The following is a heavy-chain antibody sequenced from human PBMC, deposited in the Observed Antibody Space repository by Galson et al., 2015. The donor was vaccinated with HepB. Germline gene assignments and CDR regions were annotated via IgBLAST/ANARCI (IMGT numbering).Heavy chain of an antibody. CDR3: ATRETEHCDF. D-gene: IGHD1-26*01. J-gene: IGHJ4*02. CDR2: IGELTTDT. CDR1: GFTFRRSG. Sequence: SLRLSCAASGFTFRRSGMNWVRQAPGMGLEWVSTIGELTTDTHYADSVKGRFAISRDNSRNTVYLQMTALRAEATAIYYCATRETEHCDFWGQGTLVIVSS. V-gene: IGHV3-23*01.